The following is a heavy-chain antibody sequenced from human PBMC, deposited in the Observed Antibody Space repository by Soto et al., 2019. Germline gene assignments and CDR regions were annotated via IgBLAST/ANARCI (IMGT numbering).Heavy chain of an antibody. CDR2: IYYSGST. J-gene: IGHJ4*02. Sequence: PSETLSLTCTVSGGSISSGGYYWSWIRQHPGKGLEWIGYIYYSGSTYYNPSLKSRVTISVDTSKNQFSLKLSSVTAADTAVYYCARGTSPQDPTYVLLWFGEPHHFDYWGQGTLVTVSS. CDR3: ARGTSPQDPTYVLLWFGEPHHFDY. V-gene: IGHV4-31*03. CDR1: GGSISSGGYY. D-gene: IGHD3-10*01.